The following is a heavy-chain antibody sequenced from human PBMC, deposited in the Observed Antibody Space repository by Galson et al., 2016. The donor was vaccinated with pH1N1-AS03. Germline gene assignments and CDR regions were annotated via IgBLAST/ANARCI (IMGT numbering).Heavy chain of an antibody. CDR2: IHPIFGTP. D-gene: IGHD3-22*01. CDR1: GGTFSNYA. V-gene: IGHV1-69*13. Sequence: SVKVSCKASGGTFSNYAISWMRQAPGQGLEWMGGIHPIFGTPSYAQKFQGRLTVTADDSTSAAYMELSSLTSEDTAMYYCARDRHYDSSGRFYYESEHWGQGTLVTVSS. CDR3: ARDRHYDSSGRFYYESEH. J-gene: IGHJ4*02.